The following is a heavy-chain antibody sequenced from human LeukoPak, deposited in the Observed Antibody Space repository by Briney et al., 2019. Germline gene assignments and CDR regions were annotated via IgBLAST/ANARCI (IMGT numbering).Heavy chain of an antibody. D-gene: IGHD5-24*01. CDR2: ISGYNGNT. V-gene: IGHV1-18*01. J-gene: IGHJ4*02. CDR1: GYTFTSYG. Sequence: ASVKVSCKASGYTFTSYGISWVRQAPGRGLEWMGWISGYNGNTNYAQKLQGRVTMTTDTSTSTAYMELRSLRSDDTAVYYCARDGSRRDGYNSSAFDYWGQGTLVTVSS. CDR3: ARDGSRRDGYNSSAFDY.